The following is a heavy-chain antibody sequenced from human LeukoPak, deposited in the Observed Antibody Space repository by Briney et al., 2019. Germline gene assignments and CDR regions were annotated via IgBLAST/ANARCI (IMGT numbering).Heavy chain of an antibody. CDR3: ATSAGGSRPRWFDP. J-gene: IGHJ5*02. D-gene: IGHD6-13*01. CDR1: GGSVSSGSYY. V-gene: IGHV4-61*01. Sequence: PSETLSLTCTVSGGSVSSGSYYWSWIRQPPGKGLEWIGYIYYSGSTNYNPSLKRRVTISVDTSKNQFSLKLSSATAADTAVYYCATSAGGSRPRWFDPWGQGTLVTVSS. CDR2: IYYSGST.